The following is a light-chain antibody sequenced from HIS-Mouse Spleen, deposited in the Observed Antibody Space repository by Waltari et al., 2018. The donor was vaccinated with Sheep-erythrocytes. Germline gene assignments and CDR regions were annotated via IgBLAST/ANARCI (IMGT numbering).Light chain of an antibody. J-gene: IGLJ1*01. CDR2: DVS. CDR3: CSYAGSYNHV. Sequence: QSALTQPRSVSGSPGQSVTISCTGTSSDVGRYYYVSWYQQHPGKAPKLMIYDVSKRPSGVPDRFSGSKSGNTASLTISGLQAEDEADYYCCSYAGSYNHVFATGTKVTVL. CDR1: SSDVGRYYY. V-gene: IGLV2-11*01.